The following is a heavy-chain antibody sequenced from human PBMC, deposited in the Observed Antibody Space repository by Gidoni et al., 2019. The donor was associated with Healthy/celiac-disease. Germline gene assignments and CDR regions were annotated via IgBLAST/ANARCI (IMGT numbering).Heavy chain of an antibody. CDR3: ARSPQQRYCTNGVCYRAYYFDY. Sequence: QVQLQESGPGLVKPSETLSLTCAVSGYSISSGYYWGWIRQPPGKGLEWIGSIYHSGSTYYNPSLKSRVTISVDTSKNQFSLKLSSVTAADTAVYYCARSPQQRYCTNGVCYRAYYFDYWGQGTLVTVSS. D-gene: IGHD2-8*01. V-gene: IGHV4-38-2*01. J-gene: IGHJ4*02. CDR2: IYHSGST. CDR1: GYSISSGYY.